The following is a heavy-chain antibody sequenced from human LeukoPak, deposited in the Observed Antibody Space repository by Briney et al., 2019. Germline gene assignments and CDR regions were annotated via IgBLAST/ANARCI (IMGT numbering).Heavy chain of an antibody. Sequence: ASVKVSCKASGYTFTTHNINWVRQATGQGLEWLGWMSPNSGDTGYAQKFQGRVTMTSDSSISTAYMELSSLRSEDTAIYYCVRTPPNWGFDYWGQGTLVTVSS. CDR2: MSPNSGDT. J-gene: IGHJ4*02. D-gene: IGHD7-27*01. V-gene: IGHV1-8*01. CDR3: VRTPPNWGFDY. CDR1: GYTFTTHN.